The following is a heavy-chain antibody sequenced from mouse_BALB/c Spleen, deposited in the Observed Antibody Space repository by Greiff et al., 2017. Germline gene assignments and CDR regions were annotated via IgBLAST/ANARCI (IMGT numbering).Heavy chain of an antibody. CDR2: ISSGSSTI. J-gene: IGHJ4*01. CDR1: GFTFSSFG. Sequence: EVMLVESGGGLVQPGGSRKLSCAASGFTFSSFGMHWVRQAPEKGLEWVAYISSGSSTIYYADTVKGRFTISRDNPKNTLFLQMTSLRSEDTAMYYCARFTRDDAMDYWGQGTSVTVSS. CDR3: ARFTRDDAMDY. V-gene: IGHV5-17*02.